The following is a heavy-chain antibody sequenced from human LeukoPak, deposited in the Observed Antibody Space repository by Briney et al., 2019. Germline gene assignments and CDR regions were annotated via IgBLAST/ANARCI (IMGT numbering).Heavy chain of an antibody. CDR1: GFIFSSYG. Sequence: GGSLRLSCAASGFIFSSYGMHWVRQAPGKGLEWVAFIRYDGSNKYYADSVKGRFTISRDNSKNTLYLQMNSLRAEDTAVYYCAKQGVSSSGYYYVDSYYFDYWGQGTLVTVSS. D-gene: IGHD3-22*01. J-gene: IGHJ4*02. CDR2: IRYDGSNK. V-gene: IGHV3-30*02. CDR3: AKQGVSSSGYYYVDSYYFDY.